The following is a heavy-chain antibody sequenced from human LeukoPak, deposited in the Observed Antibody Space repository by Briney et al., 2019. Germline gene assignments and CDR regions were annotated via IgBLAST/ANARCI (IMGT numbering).Heavy chain of an antibody. J-gene: IGHJ5*02. CDR2: ISWNSGSI. D-gene: IGHD6-6*01. Sequence: SLRLSCAASGFTFDDYAMHWVRQAPGKGLEWVSGISWNSGSIGYADSVKGRFTISRDNAKNSLYLQMNSLRAEDTALYYCAKGTIAARRGDWVDPWGQGTLVTVSS. CDR1: GFTFDDYA. CDR3: AKGTIAARRGDWVDP. V-gene: IGHV3-9*01.